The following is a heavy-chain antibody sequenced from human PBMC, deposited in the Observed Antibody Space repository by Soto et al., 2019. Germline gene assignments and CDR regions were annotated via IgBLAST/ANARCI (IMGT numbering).Heavy chain of an antibody. D-gene: IGHD3-22*01. Sequence: QVQLVESGGGVVQPGRSLRLSCAASGFTFSSYGMHWVRQAPGKGLEWVAVISYDGSNKYYADSVKGRFTISRDNSKNTLYRQMNSLRAEDTAVYYCAKDSYDYYDSSGYPRDWGQGTLVTVSS. CDR1: GFTFSSYG. CDR3: AKDSYDYYDSSGYPRD. CDR2: ISYDGSNK. V-gene: IGHV3-30*18. J-gene: IGHJ4*02.